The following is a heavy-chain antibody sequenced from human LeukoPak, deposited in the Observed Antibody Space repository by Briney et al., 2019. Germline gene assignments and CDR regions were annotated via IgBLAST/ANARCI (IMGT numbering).Heavy chain of an antibody. CDR3: ARVDPKAPGDYS. D-gene: IGHD2-2*03. CDR2: INSDGSST. J-gene: IGHJ4*01. Sequence: GGSVRLSCAASGFTFSSYWMHWVGHAPGKGLVWVSRINSDGSSTKYADSVKGRFTISRDNAKNTLYVQMNNLRAEDTAVYYCARVDPKAPGDYSWGRGTLVTVSS. CDR1: GFTFSSYW. V-gene: IGHV3-74*03.